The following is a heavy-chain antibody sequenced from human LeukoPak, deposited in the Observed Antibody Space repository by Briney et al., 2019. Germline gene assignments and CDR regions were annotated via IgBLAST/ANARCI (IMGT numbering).Heavy chain of an antibody. CDR3: AKDDAWVRYQD. V-gene: IGHV3-7*03. J-gene: IGHJ4*02. CDR2: IRQDGSGK. Sequence: GSLRLSCAASGFTFSSYWMSWVRQAPGKGLEWVANIRQDGSGKNYVDSVKGRFTISRDNSKNTLDLQMNSLRAEDTAVYYCAKDDAWVRYQDWGQGTLVTVSS. CDR1: GFTFSSYW. D-gene: IGHD5-12*01.